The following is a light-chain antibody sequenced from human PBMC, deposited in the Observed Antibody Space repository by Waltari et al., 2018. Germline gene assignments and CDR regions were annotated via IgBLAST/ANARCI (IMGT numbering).Light chain of an antibody. Sequence: DIQMTQSPSTLSASVGDRVTITCRASENINNWLAWYQQKPGKAPSLLIYKSSSLQTGVPGRFSGSGSGTEFILTINSLQLDDSATYHCQQYRTFHWTFGQGTKVEIK. V-gene: IGKV1-5*03. CDR1: ENINNW. J-gene: IGKJ1*01. CDR3: QQYRTFHWT. CDR2: KSS.